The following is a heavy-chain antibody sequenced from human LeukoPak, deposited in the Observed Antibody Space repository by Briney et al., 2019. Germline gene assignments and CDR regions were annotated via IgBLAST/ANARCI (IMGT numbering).Heavy chain of an antibody. CDR3: AKDSTVYGGNPDY. Sequence: PGGSLRLSCAASGFTFSSYGMHWVRQAPGKGLEWVAVISYDGSNKYYADSVKGRFTISRDNSKNTLYLQMNSLRAEDTAVYYCAKDSTVYGGNPDYWGQGTLVTVSS. CDR2: ISYDGSNK. J-gene: IGHJ4*02. D-gene: IGHD4-23*01. V-gene: IGHV3-30*18. CDR1: GFTFSSYG.